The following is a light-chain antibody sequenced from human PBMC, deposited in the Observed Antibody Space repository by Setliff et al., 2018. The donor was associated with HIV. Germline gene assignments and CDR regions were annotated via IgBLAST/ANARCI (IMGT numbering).Light chain of an antibody. Sequence: QSVLTHPASVSGSPGQSITISCTGTSSDVGGYNYVSWYQQHPGKAPKLMIYDVSKRPSGVSNRFSGSKSGNTASLTISGLQAEDEADYYCSSYTSSSTFVVFGGGTKVTVL. CDR1: SSDVGGYNY. CDR2: DVS. CDR3: SSYTSSSTFVV. V-gene: IGLV2-14*01. J-gene: IGLJ2*01.